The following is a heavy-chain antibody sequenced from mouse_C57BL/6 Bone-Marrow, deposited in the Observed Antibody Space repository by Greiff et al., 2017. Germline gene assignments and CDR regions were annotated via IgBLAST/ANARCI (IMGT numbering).Heavy chain of an antibody. CDR1: GFNIKDDY. CDR2: IDPEIGDT. CDR3: ASLDGNYLDY. J-gene: IGHJ2*01. Sequence: VQLKQSGAELVRPGASVKLSCTASGFNIKDDYIHWVKQRPEQGLEWIGWIDPEIGDTEYASKFQGKATITSDTSSSTAYLQLSSLTSEDTAVYFCASLDGNYLDYWGQGTPLTVAS. D-gene: IGHD2-3*01. V-gene: IGHV14-4*01.